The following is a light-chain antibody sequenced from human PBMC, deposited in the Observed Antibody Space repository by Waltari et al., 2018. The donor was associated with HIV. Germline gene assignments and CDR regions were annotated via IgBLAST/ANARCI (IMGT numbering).Light chain of an antibody. CDR2: DAS. V-gene: IGKV3-11*01. CDR3: QQRSNWRDT. Sequence: EIVLTQSPATLSLSPGERATLSCRASQSVRSYLAWYQQKPGQAPRLLIYDASSRASGIPARFSGSGSGTDFTLTISSLEPEDFAVYYCQQRSNWRDTFGQGTKLEIK. CDR1: QSVRSY. J-gene: IGKJ2*01.